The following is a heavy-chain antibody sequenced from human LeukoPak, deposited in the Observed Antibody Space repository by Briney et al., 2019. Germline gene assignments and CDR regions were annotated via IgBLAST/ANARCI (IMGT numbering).Heavy chain of an antibody. V-gene: IGHV1-46*01. Sequence: ASVKVSCKASGYTFSSHFMHWVRQAPGQGLEWMGIMNPSGGSTTYAQKFEGRVTMTRDMSTSTVYMELSSLRSEDTAVYYCARVLIGGVDTAAQRQPGDGAAAAFDIWGQGTMVTVSS. CDR2: MNPSGGST. CDR3: ARVLIGGVDTAAQRQPGDGAAAAFDI. D-gene: IGHD5-18*01. J-gene: IGHJ3*02. CDR1: GYTFSSHF.